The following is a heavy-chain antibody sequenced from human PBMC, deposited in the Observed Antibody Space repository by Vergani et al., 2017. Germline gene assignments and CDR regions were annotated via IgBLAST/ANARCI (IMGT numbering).Heavy chain of an antibody. CDR3: ARGGVLTGYYTDY. V-gene: IGHV4-31*03. Sequence: QVQLQESGPGLVKPSQTLSLTCTVSGGSISSGGYYWSWIRQHPGKGLEWIGYIYYSGSTYYNPTLKSRVTISVDTSKNQFSLKLSSVTAADTAVYYCARGGVLTGYYTDYGGRGRLVTVSS. J-gene: IGHJ4*02. D-gene: IGHD3-9*01. CDR2: IYYSGST. CDR1: GGSISSGGYY.